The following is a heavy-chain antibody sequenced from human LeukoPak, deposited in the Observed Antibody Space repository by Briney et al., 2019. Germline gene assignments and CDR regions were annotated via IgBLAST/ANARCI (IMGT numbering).Heavy chain of an antibody. V-gene: IGHV4-59*12. CDR3: ARDVGGSGSGKIFDY. D-gene: IGHD3-10*01. J-gene: IGHJ4*02. Sequence: SETLSLTCTVSGGSISSYYWSWIRQPPGKGLEWIGYIYYSGSTNYNPSLKSRVTMSVDTSKNQFSLKLSSVTAADTAVYYCARDVGGSGSGKIFDYWGQGSLVTVSS. CDR1: GGSISSYY. CDR2: IYYSGST.